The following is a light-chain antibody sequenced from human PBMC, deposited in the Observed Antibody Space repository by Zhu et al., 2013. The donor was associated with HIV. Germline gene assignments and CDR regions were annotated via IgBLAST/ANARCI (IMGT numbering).Light chain of an antibody. V-gene: IGLV1-44*01. J-gene: IGLJ2*01. CDR2: NDY. CDR1: TSNIGNNH. CDR3: SSYAGSDTFVL. Sequence: QSVLTQPPSTSGTPGQKVTMSCSGGTSNIGNNHVNWYQQFPGAAPKLLIYNDYQRPSGVPDRFSGSKSDTSASLAISGLHSEDDGDYYCSSYAGSDTFVLFGGGTKVTVL.